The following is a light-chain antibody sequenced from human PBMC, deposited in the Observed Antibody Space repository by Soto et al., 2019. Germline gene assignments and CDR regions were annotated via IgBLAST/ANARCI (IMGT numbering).Light chain of an antibody. CDR1: SSDVGGYNY. Sequence: QSVGTQPRTVCGSPGQAVAISCTGTSSDVGGYNYVSWYQQHPGKAPKVMIFDVNKRPSGVPDRFSGSKSGNTASLTISGLQAGDEADYCCCSYAGRYTYVFGTGTKVTVL. CDR3: CSYAGRYTYV. J-gene: IGLJ1*01. CDR2: DVN. V-gene: IGLV2-11*01.